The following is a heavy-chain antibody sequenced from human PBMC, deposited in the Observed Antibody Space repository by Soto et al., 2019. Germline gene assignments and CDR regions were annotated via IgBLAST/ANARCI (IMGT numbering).Heavy chain of an antibody. Sequence: QLQLQESGPGLVKPSETLSLTCTVSGGSISSSSYYWGWIRQPPGKGLEWIGSIYYSGSTYYNPSLXRXXTISVDTSKXQXSXKXXSVTAADTAVYYCARPSPRYCSGGSCLEFPDAFDIWGQGTMVTVSS. D-gene: IGHD2-15*01. V-gene: IGHV4-39*01. CDR3: ARPSPRYCSGGSCLEFPDAFDI. CDR2: IYYSGST. J-gene: IGHJ3*02. CDR1: GGSISSSSYY.